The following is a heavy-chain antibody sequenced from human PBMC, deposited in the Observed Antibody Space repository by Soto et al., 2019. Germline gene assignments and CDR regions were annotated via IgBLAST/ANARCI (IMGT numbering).Heavy chain of an antibody. CDR3: ARSSSSWHLPFDF. J-gene: IGHJ4*02. D-gene: IGHD6-13*01. V-gene: IGHV4-30-4*01. CDR2: VFHSGGT. Sequence: SETLSLTCTVSGGSINSADYYWHWIRQSPGKGPESIGYVFHSGGTSYNPSLKSRVTISVDTSKNQFSLKVNSVTAADSAVYFCARSSSSWHLPFDFWGQGTQVTVSS. CDR1: GGSINSADYY.